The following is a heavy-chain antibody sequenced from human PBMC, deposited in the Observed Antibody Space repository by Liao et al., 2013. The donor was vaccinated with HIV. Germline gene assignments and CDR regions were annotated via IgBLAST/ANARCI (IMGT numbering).Heavy chain of an antibody. CDR1: GGSISSSSHY. J-gene: IGHJ4*02. CDR3: ATAGDTSGYYWAALDS. V-gene: IGHV4-39*07. CDR2: MYYSGST. Sequence: QLQLQESGPGLVKPSETLSLTCSVSGGSISSSSHYWGWIRQPPGKGLEWIGSMYYSGSTYYNPSLKSRVTISIETSKNQFSLRLSSVTAADTAVYYCATAGDTSGYYWAALDSWGQGTLVTVSS. D-gene: IGHD3-22*01.